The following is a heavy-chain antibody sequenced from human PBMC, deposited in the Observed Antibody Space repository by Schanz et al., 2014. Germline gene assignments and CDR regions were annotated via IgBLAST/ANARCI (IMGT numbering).Heavy chain of an antibody. CDR3: ARTLVNGSRKWFVP. D-gene: IGHD3-10*01. Sequence: QVQLQESGPGLVKPSQTLSLTCAVSGGSISSGGYSWSWIRQPAGKGLEWIGHVYATGRTKYNPSLKSRVTMSVDTSQKQISLKLTSVTAADTAVYYCARTLVNGSRKWFVPWGPGTQVTVSS. CDR1: GGSISSGGYS. CDR2: VYATGRT. J-gene: IGHJ5*02. V-gene: IGHV4-61*02.